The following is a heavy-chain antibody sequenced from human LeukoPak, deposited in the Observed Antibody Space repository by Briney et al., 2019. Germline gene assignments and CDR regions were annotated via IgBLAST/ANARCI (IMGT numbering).Heavy chain of an antibody. Sequence: SEILSLTCAVYGGSFSGYYWSWIRQPPGKGLEWIGEINHSGSTNYNPSLKSRVTISVDTSKNQFSLKLSSVTAADTAMYYCARGSYYDSSGYNDYWGQGTLVTVSS. CDR2: INHSGST. D-gene: IGHD3-22*01. V-gene: IGHV4-34*01. J-gene: IGHJ4*02. CDR1: GGSFSGYY. CDR3: ARGSYYDSSGYNDY.